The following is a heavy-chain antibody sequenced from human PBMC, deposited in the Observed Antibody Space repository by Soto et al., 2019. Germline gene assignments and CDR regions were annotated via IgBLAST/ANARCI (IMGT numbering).Heavy chain of an antibody. CDR3: ARGGEFSVMDV. CDR1: GCSISGYY. CDR2: KHTSGTT. J-gene: IGHJ6*02. V-gene: IGHV4-4*07. D-gene: IGHD3-16*01. Sequence: QVQLQESGPGLVKPSETLSLTCTVSGCSISGYYWTWIRQPAGKGLEWIGRKHTSGTTNYNPSLTSRVTMSIDTSTNPAYLNLSSVTAADTAVYYCARGGEFSVMDVWGPGTKVAGSS.